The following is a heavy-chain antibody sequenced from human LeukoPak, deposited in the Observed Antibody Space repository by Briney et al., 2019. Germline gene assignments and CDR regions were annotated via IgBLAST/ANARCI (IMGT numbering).Heavy chain of an antibody. V-gene: IGHV3-7*01. CDR1: GFTFNNYW. CDR2: IKQDGSEI. CDR3: ARQLGGSGSY. Sequence: GGSLRLSCAASGFTFNNYWMSWVRQAPGKGLEWVANIKQDGSEIYYVDSVKGRFTISRDNTKNSVYLQMNSLRAEDTAVYYCARQLGGSGSYWGQRTLVTVSS. D-gene: IGHD3-10*01. J-gene: IGHJ4*02.